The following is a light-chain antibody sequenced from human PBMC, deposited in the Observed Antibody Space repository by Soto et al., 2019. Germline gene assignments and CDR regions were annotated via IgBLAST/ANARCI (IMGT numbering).Light chain of an antibody. Sequence: EIVLTQSPGTLSLSPGERATLSCRASQSVSSSYLAWYQQKVGQAPRLLIYGASSRATGIPDRFSGSGSGTDFTLSISRLEPEEFAVYYCQQYGSSPWTFGQGTKVELK. J-gene: IGKJ1*01. V-gene: IGKV3-20*01. CDR1: QSVSSSY. CDR2: GAS. CDR3: QQYGSSPWT.